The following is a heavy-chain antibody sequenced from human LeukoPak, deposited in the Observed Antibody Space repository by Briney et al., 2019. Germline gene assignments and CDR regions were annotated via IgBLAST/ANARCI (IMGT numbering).Heavy chain of an antibody. Sequence: GGSLRLCCGASGFIFSSYGMTWLRQAPGKGLEWVSGFPGSCDSTYYEASVKGRSIISNDNSTTTLYLQMNSLRAEDTAVYYCAKNSGGTGYSHLDYWGQGTLVTVSS. CDR1: GFIFSSYG. V-gene: IGHV3-23*01. J-gene: IGHJ4*02. D-gene: IGHD2-15*01. CDR3: AKNSGGTGYSHLDY. CDR2: FPGSCDST.